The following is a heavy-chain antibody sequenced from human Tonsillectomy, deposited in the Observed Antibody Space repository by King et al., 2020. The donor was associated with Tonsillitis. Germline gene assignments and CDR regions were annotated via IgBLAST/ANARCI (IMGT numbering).Heavy chain of an antibody. CDR1: GFTVSSNY. CDR2: IYSGGST. V-gene: IGHV3-53*04. J-gene: IGHJ6*03. CDR3: ARLDYYYYYMAV. Sequence: VQLVESGGGLVQPGGSLRLSCAVSGFTVSSNYMSWVRQAPGKGLEWVSVIYSGGSTYYADSVKGRFTISRHNSNNTLYLQMNSLRPEDTAVYYCARLDYYYYYMAVWGKGTTVTVSS.